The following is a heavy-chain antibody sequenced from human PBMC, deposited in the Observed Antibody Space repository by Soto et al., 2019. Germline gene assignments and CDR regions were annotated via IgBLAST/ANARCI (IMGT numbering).Heavy chain of an antibody. CDR1: GYTFTSYG. CDR3: ARDLAAAGTYHYYYYMDV. D-gene: IGHD6-13*01. CDR2: INAGNGNT. V-gene: IGHV1-3*01. Sequence: ASVKVSCKASGYTFTSYGISWVRQAPGQRLEWMGWINAGNGNTKYSQKFQGRVTITRDTSASTAYMELSSLRSEDTAVYYCARDLAAAGTYHYYYYMDVWGKGTTVTVSS. J-gene: IGHJ6*03.